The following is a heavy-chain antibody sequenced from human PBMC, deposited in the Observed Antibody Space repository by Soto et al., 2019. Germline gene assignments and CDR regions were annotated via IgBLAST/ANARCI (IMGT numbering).Heavy chain of an antibody. CDR2: FDPEDGET. J-gene: IGHJ3*02. Sequence: GASVKLSCKVSGDTLTDLSMHWVRQAPEKGLEWMGGFDPEDGETIYAQKFQGRVTITADKSTSTAYMELSSLRSEDTAVYYCASHDVRYFDWLTDKEDAFDIWGQGTMVTVSS. CDR3: ASHDVRYFDWLTDKEDAFDI. V-gene: IGHV1-24*01. D-gene: IGHD3-9*01. CDR1: GDTLTDLS.